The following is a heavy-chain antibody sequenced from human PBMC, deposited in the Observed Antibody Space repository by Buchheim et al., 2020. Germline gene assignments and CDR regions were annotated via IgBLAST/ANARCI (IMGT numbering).Heavy chain of an antibody. CDR2: IIPILGIA. D-gene: IGHD6-6*01. Sequence: QVQLVQSGAEVKKPGSSVKVSCKASGGTFSSYAISWVRQAPGQGLEWMGRIIPILGIANYAQKFQGRVTITADKSTSTAYMELSSLGSEDTAVYYCARENLGSIAARRVYYYYGMDVWGQGTT. V-gene: IGHV1-69*04. CDR1: GGTFSSYA. J-gene: IGHJ6*02. CDR3: ARENLGSIAARRVYYYYGMDV.